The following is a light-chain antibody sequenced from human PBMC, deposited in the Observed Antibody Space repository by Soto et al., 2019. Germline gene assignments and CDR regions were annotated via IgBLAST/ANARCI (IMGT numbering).Light chain of an antibody. Sequence: DIQMTQSPSTLSASVGDRVTITFLASQSISSRLAWYQQKPGKAPKLLIYDASSLESGVPSRFSGSGSGTEFTLTISSLQPDYFATYYCQQYNSYSWTFGQGTKVDI. V-gene: IGKV1-5*01. CDR1: QSISSR. CDR3: QQYNSYSWT. J-gene: IGKJ1*01. CDR2: DAS.